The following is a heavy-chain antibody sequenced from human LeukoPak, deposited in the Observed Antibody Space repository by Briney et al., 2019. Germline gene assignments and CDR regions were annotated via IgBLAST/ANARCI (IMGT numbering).Heavy chain of an antibody. CDR1: GFTFSNAC. Sequence: TGGSLRLSCAASGFTFSNACMSWVRQAPGKGLEWIGRSRNKANGYSTVYAASVKGRFSFSRDDPQNSLSLQMNSLKTEDTAVYYCTRLFYYGSSGYYPDHWGQGTLVTVSS. V-gene: IGHV3-72*01. CDR2: SRNKANGYST. J-gene: IGHJ4*02. D-gene: IGHD3-22*01. CDR3: TRLFYYGSSGYYPDH.